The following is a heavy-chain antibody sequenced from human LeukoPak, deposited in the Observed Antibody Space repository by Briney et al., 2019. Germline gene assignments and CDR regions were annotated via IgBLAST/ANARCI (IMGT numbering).Heavy chain of an antibody. J-gene: IGHJ4*02. D-gene: IGHD1-26*01. V-gene: IGHV3-23*01. CDR3: AKDRVGASENY. CDR1: GFTFSSYA. Sequence: PGGSLRLSCAASGFTFSSYAMNWVRQAPGEGLEWVSDISGSGGSTYYADSVKGRFTISRDNSKNTLYLQMNSLRAEDTAVYYCAKDRVGASENYWGQGTLVTVSS. CDR2: ISGSGGST.